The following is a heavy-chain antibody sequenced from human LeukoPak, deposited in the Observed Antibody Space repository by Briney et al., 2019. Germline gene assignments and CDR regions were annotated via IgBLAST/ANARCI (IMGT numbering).Heavy chain of an antibody. V-gene: IGHV3-43*02. CDR2: ISGDASST. Sequence: GASLRLSCAASGFTSDDYAMHWVRQGPGKSLEWVSLISGDASSTKYADSVKGRFTISRDNAKNSLYLQMNSLRDEDTAVYYCARGLQQIDYWGQGTLVTVSS. J-gene: IGHJ4*02. CDR3: ARGLQQIDY. CDR1: GFTSDDYA. D-gene: IGHD4-11*01.